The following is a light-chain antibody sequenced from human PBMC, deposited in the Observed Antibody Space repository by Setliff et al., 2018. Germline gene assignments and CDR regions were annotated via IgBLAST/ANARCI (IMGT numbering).Light chain of an antibody. CDR2: DVT. CDR3: CSYADTYISV. Sequence: QSALTQPRPVSGSPGQSVTISCIGPSSDVGRYNFVSWYQQHPGKAPKLIIYDVTKRPSGVPDRFSGSKSGNTASLTISGLQAEDEADYSCCSYADTYISVFGTGTKVTVL. CDR1: SSDVGRYNF. J-gene: IGLJ1*01. V-gene: IGLV2-11*01.